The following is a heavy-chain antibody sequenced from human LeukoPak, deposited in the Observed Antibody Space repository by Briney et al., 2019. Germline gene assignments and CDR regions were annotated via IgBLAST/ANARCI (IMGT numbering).Heavy chain of an antibody. J-gene: IGHJ5*02. Sequence: KAGGSLGLSCAASGFTFSDYYMSWIRQAPGKGLEWVSYISSSSSYTNYADSVKSRFTISRDNAKNSLYLQMNSLRAEDTAVYYCARTTRVKQLKWFDPWGQGTLVTVSS. CDR2: ISSSSSYT. CDR3: ARTTRVKQLKWFDP. V-gene: IGHV3-11*03. CDR1: GFTFSDYY. D-gene: IGHD6-13*01.